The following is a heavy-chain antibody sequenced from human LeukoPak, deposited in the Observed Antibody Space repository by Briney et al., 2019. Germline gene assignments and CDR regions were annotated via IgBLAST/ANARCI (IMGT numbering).Heavy chain of an antibody. CDR1: GGSISSSSYY. D-gene: IGHD3-22*01. CDR3: ARGYPTYYYDSSGYRTYYFDY. J-gene: IGHJ4*02. V-gene: IGHV4-39*07. CDR2: IYYSGST. Sequence: PSETLSLTCTVSGGSISSSSYYWGWIRQPPGKGLEWIGSIYYSGSTYYNPSLKSRVTISVDTSKNQFSLKLSSVTAADTAVYYCARGYPTYYYDSSGYRTYYFDYWGQGTLVTVSS.